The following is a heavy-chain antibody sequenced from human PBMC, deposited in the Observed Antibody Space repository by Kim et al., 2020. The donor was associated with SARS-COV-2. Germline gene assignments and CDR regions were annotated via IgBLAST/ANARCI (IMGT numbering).Heavy chain of an antibody. CDR2: INHIGNA. CDR3: ARGRKIRLTVISGDHGHYGMDV. CDR1: GESFSEYY. J-gene: IGHJ6*02. V-gene: IGHV4-34*01. Sequence: SETLSLTCDVHGESFSEYYWNWIRQPPGKGLEWIGDINHIGNANYNPSLKRRVTISVDTSKNQFSLRMTSLTAADTAVYYCARGRKIRLTVISGDHGHYGMDVWGLGTTVTVSS. D-gene: IGHD7-27*01.